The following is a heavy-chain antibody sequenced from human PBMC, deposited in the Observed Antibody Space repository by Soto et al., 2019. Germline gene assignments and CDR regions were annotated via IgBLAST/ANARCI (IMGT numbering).Heavy chain of an antibody. J-gene: IGHJ5*02. V-gene: IGHV3-66*01. CDR3: ARDRLYDFWSGYYVNWFDP. CDR1: GFTVSSNY. Sequence: GGSLRLSCAASGFTVSSNYMSWVRQAPGKGLEWVSVIYSGGSTYYADSVKGRFTISRDNSKNTLYLQMNSLRAEDTAVYYCARDRLYDFWSGYYVNWFDPWGQGTLVTVSS. CDR2: IYSGGST. D-gene: IGHD3-3*01.